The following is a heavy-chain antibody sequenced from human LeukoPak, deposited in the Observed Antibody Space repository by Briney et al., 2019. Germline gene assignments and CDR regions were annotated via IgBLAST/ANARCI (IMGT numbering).Heavy chain of an antibody. J-gene: IGHJ4*02. CDR1: GFTFSDYY. V-gene: IGHV3-11*01. CDR2: ISSSGSTI. Sequence: GGSLRLSCAASGFTFSDYYMSWIRQAPGKGLEWVSYISSSGSTIYYADSVKGRFTISRDNAKNSLYLQMNSPRAEDTAVYYCARDYYDSSGPIDYWGQGTLVTASS. CDR3: ARDYYDSSGPIDY. D-gene: IGHD3-22*01.